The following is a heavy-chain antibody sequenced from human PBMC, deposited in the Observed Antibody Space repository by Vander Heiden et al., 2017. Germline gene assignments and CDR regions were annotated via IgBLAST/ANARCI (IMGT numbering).Heavy chain of an antibody. Sequence: QVQLQASGPGLGKPSETLSVTCTVSGHSITGNYWRWFSQPPVSRLEWIGYIYYSGKSNYNPSLKSRVTIIIDTSKRRCSLEVTSVTAADTAVYFCTRSSQMATHRFWGQGTLGTVSS. CDR2: IYYSGKS. CDR1: GHSITGNY. V-gene: IGHV4-59*01. J-gene: IGHJ4*02. D-gene: IGHD2-15*01. CDR3: TRSSQMATHRF.